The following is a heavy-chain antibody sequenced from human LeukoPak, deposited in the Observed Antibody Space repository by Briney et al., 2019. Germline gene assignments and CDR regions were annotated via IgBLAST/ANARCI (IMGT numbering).Heavy chain of an antibody. CDR3: ARDREYNWSDADAFNI. CDR2: ISPYNGNT. D-gene: IGHD1-1*01. V-gene: IGHV1-18*01. Sequence: ASVKVSCKASGYAFTSYGITWVRQAPGQGLEWMGWISPYNGNTHYAQKVQGRVTMTTDTSTSTAHMELRSLRSDDTAVCYCARDREYNWSDADAFNIWGQGTMVTVSS. J-gene: IGHJ3*02. CDR1: GYAFTSYG.